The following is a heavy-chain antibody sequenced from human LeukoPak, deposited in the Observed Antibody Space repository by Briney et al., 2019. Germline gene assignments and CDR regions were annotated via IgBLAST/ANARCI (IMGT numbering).Heavy chain of an antibody. D-gene: IGHD6-25*01. Sequence: GGSLRLSCAASGFTFSSYSMNWVRQAPGKGLGWVSSISSSSSYIYYADSVKGRFTISRDNAKDSLYLQMNSLRAEDTAVYYCARDKREIDYWGQGTLVTVSS. CDR3: ARDKREIDY. CDR1: GFTFSSYS. CDR2: ISSSSSYI. V-gene: IGHV3-21*01. J-gene: IGHJ4*02.